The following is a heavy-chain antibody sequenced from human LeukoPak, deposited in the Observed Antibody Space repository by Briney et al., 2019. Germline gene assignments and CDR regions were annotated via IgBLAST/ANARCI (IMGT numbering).Heavy chain of an antibody. V-gene: IGHV4-4*07. D-gene: IGHD2-21*02. CDR1: GGSISSYY. J-gene: IGHJ6*03. CDR2: IYTIGST. CDR3: ARGLAYCGGDCSLYYYRDV. Sequence: SETLSLTCTVSGGSISSYYWSWIRQPPGPGLEWIGSIYTIGSTNYNPSLKSRVTMSVDTSKNQFSLKLSSVTAADTAVYYCARGLAYCGGDCSLYYYRDVWGKGPTVTVSS.